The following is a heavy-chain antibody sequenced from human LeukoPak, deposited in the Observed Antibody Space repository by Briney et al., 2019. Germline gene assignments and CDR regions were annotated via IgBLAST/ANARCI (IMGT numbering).Heavy chain of an antibody. J-gene: IGHJ4*02. Sequence: SETLSLTCAVYGGSFSGYYWSWIRQPPGKGLEWIGEINHSGSTNYNPSLKSRVTISVDTSKNQFSLKLSSVTAADTAVYYCARLEWELLLYYFDYWGQGTLVTVSS. CDR2: INHSGST. V-gene: IGHV4-34*01. CDR1: GGSFSGYY. CDR3: ARLEWELLLYYFDY. D-gene: IGHD1-26*01.